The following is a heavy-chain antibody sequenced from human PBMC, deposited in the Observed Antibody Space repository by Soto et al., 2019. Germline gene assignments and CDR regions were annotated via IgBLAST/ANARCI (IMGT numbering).Heavy chain of an antibody. CDR2: ISNDGTFE. J-gene: IGHJ4*02. Sequence: QVPLVESGGDVVQPGRSLRLSCVASGFSFISYSMHWVRQAPGKGLEWVAVISNDGTFEFYGDSVKGRFTIPRDNSKNTLVLQLNSLRPEDMGVYSCAKVGGLVASGFFRKHPIDFWGQGTLVAVSS. CDR1: GFSFISYS. D-gene: IGHD3-10*01. V-gene: IGHV3-30*18. CDR3: AKVGGLVASGFFRKHPIDF.